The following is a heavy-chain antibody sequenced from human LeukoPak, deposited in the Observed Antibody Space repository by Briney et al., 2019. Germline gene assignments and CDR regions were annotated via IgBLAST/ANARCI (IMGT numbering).Heavy chain of an antibody. CDR1: GFTFSNYA. D-gene: IGHD3-16*01. CDR2: ISVSGATT. J-gene: IGHJ4*02. Sequence: GGSLRLSCAASGFTFSNYAMSWVRQTPGKGLDWVSGISVSGATTYYANSVEGRFTISRDNSKNTLNLQMNSLRAEDTAVYYCAKDEATSGGGLASWGQGTLVSVSS. CDR3: AKDEATSGGGLAS. V-gene: IGHV3-23*01.